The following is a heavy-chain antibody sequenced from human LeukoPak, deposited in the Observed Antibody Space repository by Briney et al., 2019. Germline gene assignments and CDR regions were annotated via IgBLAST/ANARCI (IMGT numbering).Heavy chain of an antibody. D-gene: IGHD3-22*01. J-gene: IGHJ5*02. CDR1: GGSFSGYY. CDR3: ARGRSGYYYAPQNNWFDP. CDR2: INHSGST. V-gene: IGHV4-34*01. Sequence: SETLSLTCAVYGGSFSGYYWSWIRQPPGKGLEWIGEINHSGSTDYNPSLKSRVTISVDTSKNQFSLKLSSVTAADTAVYYCARGRSGYYYAPQNNWFDPWGQGTLVTVSS.